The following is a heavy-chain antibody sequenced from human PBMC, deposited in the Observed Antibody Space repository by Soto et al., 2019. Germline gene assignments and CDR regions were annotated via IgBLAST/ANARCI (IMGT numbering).Heavy chain of an antibody. V-gene: IGHV3-13*01. CDR3: AEHKQSRARGCPDY. D-gene: IGHD1-1*01. CDR1: GFTFSSYD. Sequence: GGSLRLSCAASGFTFSSYDMHWVRQATGKGLEWVSAIDPAGDTYYSVSVKGRFIISRENAKNSLYLQMNSLRAEDTAVYYCAEHKQSRARGCPDYWGQGTLVTVSS. J-gene: IGHJ4*02. CDR2: IDPAGDT.